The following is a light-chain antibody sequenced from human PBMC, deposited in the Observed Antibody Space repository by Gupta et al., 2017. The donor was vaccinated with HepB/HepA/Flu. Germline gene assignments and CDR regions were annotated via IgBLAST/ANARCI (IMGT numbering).Light chain of an antibody. V-gene: IGKV4-1*01. CDR3: QQYYSSPRT. CDR2: WAS. J-gene: IGKJ1*01. CDR1: QSLLYSSNNKNY. Sequence: DIVMTQSPDSLAVSLGERATINCKSSQSLLYSSNNKNYLAWYQQKPGQPPKLLIYWASTRESGVPDRFSGSGSGTDFTLTISSLQAGDVAVYYCQQYYSSPRTFGQWTKVEIK.